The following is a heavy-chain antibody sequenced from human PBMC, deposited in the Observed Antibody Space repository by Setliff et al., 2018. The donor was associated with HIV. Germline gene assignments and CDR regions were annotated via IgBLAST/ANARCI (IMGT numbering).Heavy chain of an antibody. CDR3: ARAEMATIVAFDI. V-gene: IGHV4-61*03. D-gene: IGHD5-12*01. CDR1: GGSISSGDYY. CDR2: IYYSGST. J-gene: IGHJ3*02. Sequence: SETLSLTCTVSGGSISSGDYYWSWIRQPPEKGLEWIGYIYYSGSTKYNPSLTSRVTISVDTSKNHFSLKLTSVTAADTAVYYCARAEMATIVAFDIWGQGTMVTVSS.